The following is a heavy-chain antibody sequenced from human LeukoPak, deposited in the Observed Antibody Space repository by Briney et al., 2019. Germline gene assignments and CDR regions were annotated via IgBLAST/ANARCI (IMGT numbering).Heavy chain of an antibody. J-gene: IGHJ5*02. CDR1: GVIVSRNC. V-gene: IGHV3-53*01. D-gene: IGHD6-19*01. CDR3: ARASASGWPLDR. CDR2: MYAGGTT. Sequence: GGSVRLSCAASGVIVSRNCMSWVRQAPGKGLQWVAIMYAGGTTDYSDSVRGRFHISRDSSNNTLSLQINSLRAADTAVYYCARASASGWPLDRCGQGALVTVPS.